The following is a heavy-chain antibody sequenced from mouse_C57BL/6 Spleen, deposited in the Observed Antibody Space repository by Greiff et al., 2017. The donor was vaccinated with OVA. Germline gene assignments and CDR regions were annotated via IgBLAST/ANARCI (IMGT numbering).Heavy chain of an antibody. J-gene: IGHJ4*01. V-gene: IGHV1-19*01. CDR3: ARGTITTVVEPYAMDY. Sequence: EVQLQQSGPVLVKPGASVKMSCKASGYTFTDYYMNWVKQSHGKSLEWIGVINPYNGGTSYNQKFKGKATLTVDKSSSTAYMELNSLTSEDSAVYYCARGTITTVVEPYAMDYWGQGTSVTVSS. CDR1: GYTFTDYY. CDR2: INPYNGGT. D-gene: IGHD1-1*01.